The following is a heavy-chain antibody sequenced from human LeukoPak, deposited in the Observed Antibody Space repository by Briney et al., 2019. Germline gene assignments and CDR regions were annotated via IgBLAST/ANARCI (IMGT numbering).Heavy chain of an antibody. CDR2: IWHDGNNK. CDR3: ARDSGDSSGYYPGY. CDR1: GFAFSTQG. Sequence: GGSLRLSCATSGFAFSTQGMHWVRQAPGKGLEWVAAIWHDGNNKYYVDSVKGRFTISRDNSKNTVYLQMNSLRVEDTAVYYCARDSGDSSGYYPGYWGQGTLATVSS. J-gene: IGHJ4*02. D-gene: IGHD3-22*01. V-gene: IGHV3-33*01.